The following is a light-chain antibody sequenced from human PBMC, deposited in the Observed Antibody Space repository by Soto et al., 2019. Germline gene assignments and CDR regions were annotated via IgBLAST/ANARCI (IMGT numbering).Light chain of an antibody. CDR3: SSSTINNTVL. Sequence: QSALTQPASMSGSPGQSITISCTGTSSDVGGYNYVSWYQRHPGKAPKLMIYEVSNRPSGVSNRFSGSKSGNTASLTISGLQAEDEADYYCSSSTINNTVLFGGGTQLTV. V-gene: IGLV2-14*01. CDR2: EVS. CDR1: SSDVGGYNY. J-gene: IGLJ2*01.